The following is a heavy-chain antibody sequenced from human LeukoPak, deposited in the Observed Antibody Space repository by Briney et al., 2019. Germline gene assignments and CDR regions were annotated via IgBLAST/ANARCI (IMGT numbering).Heavy chain of an antibody. CDR1: GFTFSGYA. CDR2: INTGGGGT. D-gene: IGHD3-10*01. J-gene: IGHJ4*02. Sequence: GGSLRLSCAASGFTFSGYAMSWVRQAPGKGLEWVSAINTGGGGTFYADSVKGRFTISRDNSMNTQYLQMNSLRAEDTAVFYCATFGSGSRRTNSFDYWGQGTLVIVPS. CDR3: ATFGSGSRRTNSFDY. V-gene: IGHV3-23*01.